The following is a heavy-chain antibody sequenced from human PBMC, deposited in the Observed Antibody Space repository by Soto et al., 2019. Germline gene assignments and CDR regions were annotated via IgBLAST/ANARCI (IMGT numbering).Heavy chain of an antibody. D-gene: IGHD6-13*01. CDR3: AKDGAYSSSAFDH. V-gene: IGHV3-30*18. CDR1: GFTFSSYG. Sequence: PGGSLRLSCAASGFTFSSYGMHWVRQAPGKGLEWVAVISYDGSNKDYADSVEGRFTISRDNSKSTLFLEMNSLRGEDTAFYYCAKDGAYSSSAFDHWGQGTLVTVSS. J-gene: IGHJ4*02. CDR2: ISYDGSNK.